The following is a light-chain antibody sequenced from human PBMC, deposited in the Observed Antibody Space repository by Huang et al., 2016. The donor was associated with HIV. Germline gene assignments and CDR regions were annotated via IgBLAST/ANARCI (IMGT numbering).Light chain of an antibody. CDR3: QQYNNWPMYT. V-gene: IGKV3-15*01. CDR1: QSVSRN. Sequence: EIVMTQSPATLSVSPGERAPLSCRASQSVSRNLAWYQQKPGQAPRLLIYGASTRATGIPARCSGSGSGTEFTLTISSLQSEDFAVYYCQQYNNWPMYTFGQGTKLEIK. CDR2: GAS. J-gene: IGKJ2*01.